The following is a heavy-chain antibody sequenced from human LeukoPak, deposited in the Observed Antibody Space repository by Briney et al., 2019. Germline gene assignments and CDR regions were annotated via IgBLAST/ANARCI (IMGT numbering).Heavy chain of an antibody. CDR1: GFTFSSYA. J-gene: IGHJ4*02. V-gene: IGHV3-64*01. CDR3: ARGDGHYDSSGPSSY. D-gene: IGHD3-22*01. Sequence: GGSLRLSCAASGFTFSSYAMHWVRQAPGKGLEYVSAISSNGGSTYYANSVKGRFTISRDNSRNTLYPQMGSLRAEDMAVYYCARGDGHYDSSGPSSYWGQGTLVTVSS. CDR2: ISSNGGST.